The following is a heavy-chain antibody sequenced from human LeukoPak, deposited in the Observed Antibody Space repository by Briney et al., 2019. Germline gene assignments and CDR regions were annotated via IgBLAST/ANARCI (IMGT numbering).Heavy chain of an antibody. CDR1: GFTFSNAW. CDR2: IKSKTDGGTT. J-gene: IGHJ4*02. CDR3: TTDAIVGATRFDY. Sequence: PGGSLRLSCAASGFTFSNAWMSWVRQAPGKGLEWVGRIKSKTDGGTTDYAAPVKGRFTISRDDSKNTLYLQMNSLKTEDTAVYYCTTDAIVGATRFDYWGQGTLVTVSS. V-gene: IGHV3-15*01. D-gene: IGHD1-26*01.